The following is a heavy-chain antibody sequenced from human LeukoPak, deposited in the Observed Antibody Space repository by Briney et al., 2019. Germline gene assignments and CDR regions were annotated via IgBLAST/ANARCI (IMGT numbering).Heavy chain of an antibody. J-gene: IGHJ4*02. Sequence: ASVKVSCEASGYTFTIYYMHWVRQAPGQGLEWMGIINPSGGSTSYAQKFQGRVTMTRDTSTSTVYMELSSLRSEDTAVYYCARDWGLRAQTRLFDYWGQGTLVTVSS. CDR3: ARDWGLRAQTRLFDY. CDR2: INPSGGST. D-gene: IGHD3-10*01. CDR1: GYTFTIYY. V-gene: IGHV1-46*01.